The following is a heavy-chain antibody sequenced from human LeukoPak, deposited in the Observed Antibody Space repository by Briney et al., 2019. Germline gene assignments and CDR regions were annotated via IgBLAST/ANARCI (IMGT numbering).Heavy chain of an antibody. V-gene: IGHV1-18*01. J-gene: IGHJ6*02. CDR3: ARDQLRYYGSNNYYSDMDF. CDR2: ISAYNGGT. D-gene: IGHD3-10*01. CDR1: RYTLTSYA. Sequence: ASVTVSFKASRYTLTSYAIAWVRQAPGQGGEWMGWISAYNGGTNYAQKFRGRVTMTTDTSTNTGYMEMRSLCSDDTAVYFCARDQLRYYGSNNYYSDMDFWGQGTTVTVSS.